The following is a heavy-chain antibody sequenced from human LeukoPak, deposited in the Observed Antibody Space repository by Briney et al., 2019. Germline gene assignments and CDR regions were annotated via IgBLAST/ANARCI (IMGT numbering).Heavy chain of an antibody. CDR1: GGSISSYY. Sequence: SETLSLTCTVSGGSISSYYWSWIRQPPGKGLEWIGYIYYSGSTNYNPSLKSRVTISVDTSKNQFSLKLSSVTAADTAVYYCARDRRHVRNTVTSPPSDYWGQGPLVTVSS. CDR2: IYYSGST. D-gene: IGHD4-17*01. CDR3: ARDRRHVRNTVTSPPSDY. V-gene: IGHV4-59*01. J-gene: IGHJ4*02.